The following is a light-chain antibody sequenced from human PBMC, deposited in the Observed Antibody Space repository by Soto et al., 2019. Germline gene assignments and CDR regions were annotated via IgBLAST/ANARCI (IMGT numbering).Light chain of an antibody. J-gene: IGLJ1*01. CDR1: SSDVGGYNY. V-gene: IGLV2-14*01. Sequence: QSALTQPASVSGSPGQSITISCTGTSSDVGGYNYVSWYQQHPGKAPQLMIYDVSNRPSGVSNRFSGSKSGNTAALTISGLQAEDEADYYCSSYTSSSSYVFVTGTKLTVL. CDR3: SSYTSSSSYV. CDR2: DVS.